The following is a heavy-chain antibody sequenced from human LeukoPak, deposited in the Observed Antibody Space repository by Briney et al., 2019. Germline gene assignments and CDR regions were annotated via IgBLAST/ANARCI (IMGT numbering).Heavy chain of an antibody. J-gene: IGHJ4*02. CDR3: ARVYYDILTGYYNVPHFDY. D-gene: IGHD3-9*01. V-gene: IGHV1-18*01. CDR1: GYTFTSYG. CDR2: ISAYNGNT. Sequence: GASVKVSCKASGYTFTSYGISWVRQAPGQGLEWMGWISAYNGNTNYAQKLQGRVTMTTDTSTSTAYMELRSLRSDDTAVYYCARVYYDILTGYYNVPHFDYWGQGTLVTVSS.